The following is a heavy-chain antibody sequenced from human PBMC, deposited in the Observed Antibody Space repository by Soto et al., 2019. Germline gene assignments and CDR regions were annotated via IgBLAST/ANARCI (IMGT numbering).Heavy chain of an antibody. CDR1: GYTFITYG. J-gene: IGHJ4*02. Sequence: QVQLVQSGAEVKKPGASVKVSCKASGYTFITYGVRWVRQAPGQGLDWLVWISTYNGNTRYAERLQGRVTMTTDTTTKTAYMELRNLRSDDTAVYYCSRGPTDYYDNSANYFLDYWGQGTLVTVSS. D-gene: IGHD3-22*01. CDR2: ISTYNGNT. CDR3: SRGPTDYYDNSANYFLDY. V-gene: IGHV1-18*01.